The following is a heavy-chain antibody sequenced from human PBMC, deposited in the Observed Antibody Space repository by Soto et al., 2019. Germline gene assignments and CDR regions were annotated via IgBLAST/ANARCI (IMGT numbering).Heavy chain of an antibody. CDR1: GYTFTSYG. CDR3: ARDRGGVVVAARFDY. Sequence: GASVKVSCKASGYTFTSYGISWVRQAPGQGLEWMGWISAYNGNTNYAQKLQGRVTMTTDTSTSTAYMELRSLRSDDTAVYYCARDRGGVVVAARFDYWGKGTLVTLSS. J-gene: IGHJ4*02. D-gene: IGHD2-15*01. V-gene: IGHV1-18*01. CDR2: ISAYNGNT.